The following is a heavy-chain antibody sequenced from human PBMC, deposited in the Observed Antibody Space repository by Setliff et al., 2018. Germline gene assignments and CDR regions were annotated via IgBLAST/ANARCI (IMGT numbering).Heavy chain of an antibody. D-gene: IGHD3-10*01. CDR3: FGAGTCSY. CDR1: GYTFTGYY. Sequence: EASVKVSCKASGYTFTGYYMYWVRQAPGKGLEWLASINPHGSEKYYADSVKGRFTISRDNAKNSLSLQMNNLRTEDTAIYYCFGAGTCSYWGQGTLVTVSS. J-gene: IGHJ4*02. CDR2: INPHGSEK. V-gene: IGHV3-7*01.